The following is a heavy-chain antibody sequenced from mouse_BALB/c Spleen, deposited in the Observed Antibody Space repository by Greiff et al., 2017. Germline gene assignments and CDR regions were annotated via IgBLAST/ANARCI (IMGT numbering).Heavy chain of an antibody. J-gene: IGHJ3*01. CDR3: TRERGTARAKAY. V-gene: IGHV1-5*01. Sequence: EVQLQESGTVLARPGASVKMSCKASGYTFTSYWMHWVKQRPGQGLEWIGAIYPGNSDTSYNQKFKGKAKLTAVTSTSTAYMELSSLTNEDSAVYYCTRERGTARAKAYWGQGTLVTVSA. CDR1: GYTFTSYW. CDR2: IYPGNSDT. D-gene: IGHD3-2*01.